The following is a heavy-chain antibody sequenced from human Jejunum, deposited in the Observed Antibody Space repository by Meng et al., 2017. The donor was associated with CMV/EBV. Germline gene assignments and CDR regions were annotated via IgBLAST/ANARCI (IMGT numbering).Heavy chain of an antibody. V-gene: IGHV7-4-1*02. CDR1: GYTFTAYG. CDR3: ARNSGGSIDF. Sequence: VSCKASGYTFTAYGMNWVRQAPGQGLEWMGLINTNTGNPTYAQGFTGRFVFSLDTSVSTAYLQISSLKPGETAVYFCARNSGGSIDFWGQGTLVTVSS. CDR2: INTNTGNP. D-gene: IGHD1-26*01. J-gene: IGHJ4*02.